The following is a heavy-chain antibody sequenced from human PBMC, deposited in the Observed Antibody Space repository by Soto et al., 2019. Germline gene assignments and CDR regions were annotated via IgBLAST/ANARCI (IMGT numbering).Heavy chain of an antibody. CDR2: VDWNSGRV. V-gene: IGHV3-9*01. CDR1: GFTCDDYA. D-gene: IGHD1-26*01. J-gene: IGHJ6*02. Sequence: EVQLVESGGGFVHPGRSLRLSCIASGFTCDDYAMHWVRQAPGKGLVWVSSVDWNSGRVAYADSVKGRFTISKDNARNSIFLQMILLRGEYTAVYYCVKGRGSFSVHFGLDFWGQGTTVTASS. CDR3: VKGRGSFSVHFGLDF.